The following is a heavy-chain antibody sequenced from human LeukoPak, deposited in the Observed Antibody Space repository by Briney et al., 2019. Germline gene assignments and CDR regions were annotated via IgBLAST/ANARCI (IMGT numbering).Heavy chain of an antibody. CDR3: ASSHDSSGND. J-gene: IGHJ4*02. Sequence: GGSLRLSCAASGFSFSTYWMAWVRQAPGKGPEWVANIHKDGRVMFYAASVKGRFTISRDNAKNSLYLDMNSLRDEDTAIYYCASSHDSSGNDWGQGTLVTVTS. CDR1: GFSFSTYW. D-gene: IGHD3-22*01. V-gene: IGHV3-7*03. CDR2: IHKDGRVM.